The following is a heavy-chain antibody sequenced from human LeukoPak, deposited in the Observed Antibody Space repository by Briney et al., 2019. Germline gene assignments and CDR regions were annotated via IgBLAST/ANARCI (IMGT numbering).Heavy chain of an antibody. CDR1: EFTFSNCW. CDR2: IKKDGSEK. CDR3: ARVYYSYYYMDV. Sequence: GGSLRLSCAASEFTFSNCWKNWVRQAPGKGLEWVANIKKDGSEKYYVDSVKGRFTISRDNAKNSLYLQMDSLGAEDTAVYYCARVYYSYYYMDVWGKGTTVTVSS. J-gene: IGHJ6*03. V-gene: IGHV3-7*01.